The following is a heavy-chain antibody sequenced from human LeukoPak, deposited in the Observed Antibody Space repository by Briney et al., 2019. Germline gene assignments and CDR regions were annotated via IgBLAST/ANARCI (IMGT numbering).Heavy chain of an antibody. V-gene: IGHV4-59*08. CDR1: GGSISSYY. D-gene: IGHD3-16*01. CDR3: ARLMAGGGTDAFDI. J-gene: IGHJ3*02. CDR2: IYYSGST. Sequence: SETLSLTCTVSGGSISSYYWSWIRQPPGKGLEWIGYIYYSGSTNYNPSLKSRVTISVDTSKNQFSLKLSSVTAADTAVYYCARLMAGGGTDAFDIWGQGTMVTVSS.